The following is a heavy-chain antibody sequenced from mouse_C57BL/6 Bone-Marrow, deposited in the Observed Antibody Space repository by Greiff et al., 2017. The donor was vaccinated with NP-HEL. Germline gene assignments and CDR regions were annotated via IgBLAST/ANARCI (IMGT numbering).Heavy chain of an antibody. V-gene: IGHV2-9-1*01. D-gene: IGHD2-5*01. J-gene: IGHJ3*01. CDR3: ARKDYSNWFAY. CDR1: GFSLTSYA. Sequence: VQLQQSGPGLVAPSQSLSITCPVSGFSLTSYAISWVRTPPGKGLGWTGVIWTGGGTNYNSALKSRMSISKDNSKSQVFLKMNSLQTHDTARYYCARKDYSNWFAYWGQGTLVTVSA. CDR2: IWTGGGT.